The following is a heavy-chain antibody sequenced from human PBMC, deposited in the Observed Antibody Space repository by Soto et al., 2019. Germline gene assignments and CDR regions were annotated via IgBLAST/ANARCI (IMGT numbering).Heavy chain of an antibody. CDR2: IWYDGSNK. J-gene: IGHJ6*02. CDR1: GFTFSSYG. Sequence: PGGSLRLSCAASGFTFSSYGMHWVRQAPGKGLEWVAVIWYDGSNKYYADSVKGRFTISRDNSKNTLYLQMNSLRAEDTAVYYCAREDIVVVPAAPYYYGMDVWGQGTMVTVSS. CDR3: AREDIVVVPAAPYYYGMDV. V-gene: IGHV3-33*01. D-gene: IGHD2-2*01.